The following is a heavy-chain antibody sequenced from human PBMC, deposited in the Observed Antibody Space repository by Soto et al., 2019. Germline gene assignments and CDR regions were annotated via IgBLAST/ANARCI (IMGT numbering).Heavy chain of an antibody. V-gene: IGHV3-15*07. Sequence: EVQLVESGGGLVKPGGSLRLSCAASGFTCSNAWMNWVRQAPGKGLELVGRIKSKSDGGTTEYAAPVKGRFTISRDDSKNTLYLQMNSLKTEDTAVYYCTTEDYYYDSSGYYNFDYWGQGTLVTVSS. D-gene: IGHD3-22*01. CDR1: GFTCSNAW. CDR2: IKSKSDGGTT. J-gene: IGHJ4*02. CDR3: TTEDYYYDSSGYYNFDY.